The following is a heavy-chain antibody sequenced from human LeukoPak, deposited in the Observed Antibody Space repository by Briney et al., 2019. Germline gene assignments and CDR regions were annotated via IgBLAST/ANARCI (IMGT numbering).Heavy chain of an antibody. CDR2: IGTAGDT. V-gene: IGHV3-13*01. D-gene: IGHD1-1*01. CDR3: ARGWIRGSFDY. Sequence: GGSLRLSCAASGFTFSSYDIHWVRQATGKGLEWVSAIGTAGDTYYPGSVKGRFTISRENAKNSLYLQMNSLRAGDTAVYYCARGWIRGSFDYWGQGTLVTVSS. CDR1: GFTFSSYD. J-gene: IGHJ4*02.